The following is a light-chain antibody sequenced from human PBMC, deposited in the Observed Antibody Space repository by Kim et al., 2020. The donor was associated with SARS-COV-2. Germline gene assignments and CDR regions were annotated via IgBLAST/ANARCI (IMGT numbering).Light chain of an antibody. V-gene: IGKV1-5*03. CDR1: ESISGW. Sequence: DIQMTQSPSTLSASVGDRVTITCRASESISGWLAWYQQQPGKAPKVLIYKASILENGVPSRFSGYGSGTEFTLTISSVQPDDIGTYYCQHYSTAPYTFGQGTKLEI. J-gene: IGKJ2*01. CDR2: KAS. CDR3: QHYSTAPYT.